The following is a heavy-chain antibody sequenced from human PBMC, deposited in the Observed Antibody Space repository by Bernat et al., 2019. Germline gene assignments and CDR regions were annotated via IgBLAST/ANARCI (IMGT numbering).Heavy chain of an antibody. CDR2: IWYDGSNK. V-gene: IGHV3-33*01. D-gene: IGHD5-12*01. CDR3: ARGGPTYGEGLRRNYYYYMDV. CDR1: GFTFSSYG. J-gene: IGHJ6*03. Sequence: QVQLVESGGGVVQPGRSLRLSCAASGFTFSSYGMHWVRQAPGKGLEWVAVIWYDGSNKYYADSVKGRFTISRDNSKNTLYLQMNSLRAEDTAVYYCARGGPTYGEGLRRNYYYYMDVWGKGTTVTVSS.